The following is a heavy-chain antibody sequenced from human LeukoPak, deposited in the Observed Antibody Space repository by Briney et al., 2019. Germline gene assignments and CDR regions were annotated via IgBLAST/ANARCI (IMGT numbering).Heavy chain of an antibody. CDR1: GFTFSNYA. CDR2: ISYDGTNK. CDR3: VRTDCNGGSCYPNFDY. V-gene: IGHV3-30*01. D-gene: IGHD2-15*01. Sequence: PGGSLRLSCAASGFTFSNYAMHWVRQAPGKGLEWVAVISYDGTNKYYADSVKGRFTISRDNSKNTLYLQMNSLRAEDTAVFYCVRTDCNGGSCYPNFDYWGQGTLVTVSS. J-gene: IGHJ4*02.